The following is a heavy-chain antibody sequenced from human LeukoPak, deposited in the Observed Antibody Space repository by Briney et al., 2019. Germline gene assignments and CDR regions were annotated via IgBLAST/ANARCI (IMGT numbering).Heavy chain of an antibody. V-gene: IGHV3-23*01. Sequence: GGSLRLSCAASGFTFSSYAMSWVRQAPGKGLEWVSTISGDGTETFYADSVKGRFTISRDNSKNTHYLQMSSLRAEDTGIHYCAKGGHYSFFDYWGQGTLVTVSS. CDR3: AKGGHYSFFDY. J-gene: IGHJ4*02. D-gene: IGHD1-26*01. CDR1: GFTFSSYA. CDR2: ISGDGTET.